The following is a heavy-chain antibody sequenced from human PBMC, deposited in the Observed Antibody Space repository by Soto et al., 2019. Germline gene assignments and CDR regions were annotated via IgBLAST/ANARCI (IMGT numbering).Heavy chain of an antibody. CDR1: GFTFSSYG. CDR3: ARDYYGSGSYYGRIDV. Sequence: GGSLRLSCAASGFTFSSYGIHWVRQAAGKGLEWVAVIGYDGSNKYYADSVKGRFTISRDNSKNTLYLQMNSLRAKDTAVYYCARDYYGSGSYYGRIDVWRQGTTVTVCS. CDR2: IGYDGSNK. D-gene: IGHD3-10*01. J-gene: IGHJ6*02. V-gene: IGHV3-33*01.